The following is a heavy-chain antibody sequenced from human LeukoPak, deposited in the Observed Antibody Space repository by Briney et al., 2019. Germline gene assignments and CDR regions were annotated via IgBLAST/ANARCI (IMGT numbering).Heavy chain of an antibody. CDR3: ASGELDSLYYFDY. J-gene: IGHJ4*02. Sequence: QAGGSLRLSCAASGFTFSNYWMHWVRQAPGKGLVWVSRIHTDGISTTYADSVKGRFTISRDNAKNTLYLQMNSLRAEDTAVYYCASGELDSLYYFDYRGQGTLVTVSS. CDR2: IHTDGIST. D-gene: IGHD1-1*01. CDR1: GFTFSNYW. V-gene: IGHV3-74*01.